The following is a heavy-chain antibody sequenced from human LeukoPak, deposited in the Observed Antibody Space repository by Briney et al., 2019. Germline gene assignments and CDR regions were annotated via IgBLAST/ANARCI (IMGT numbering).Heavy chain of an antibody. Sequence: ASVKVPCKASGYTFTGYYMHWVRQAPGQGLEWMGWINPNSGGTNYAQRFQGRVTMTRDTSTSTAYMELSRLRSDDTAVYYCAREGCSGGSCYFDYWGQGTLVTVSS. D-gene: IGHD2-15*01. J-gene: IGHJ4*02. CDR3: AREGCSGGSCYFDY. CDR2: INPNSGGT. V-gene: IGHV1-2*02. CDR1: GYTFTGYY.